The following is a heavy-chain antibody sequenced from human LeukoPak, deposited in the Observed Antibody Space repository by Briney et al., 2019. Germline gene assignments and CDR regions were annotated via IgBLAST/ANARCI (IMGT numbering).Heavy chain of an antibody. CDR1: GFTFSSYD. V-gene: IGHV3-13*01. D-gene: IGHD3-10*01. CDR3: ARGRGGSLTFDP. Sequence: GGSLRLSCATSGFTFSSYDMHWVRQATGKGLEWVSAIGTAGDTYYPGSVKGRFTISRENAKNSLYLQMNSLRAGDTAVYYCARGRGGSLTFDPWGQGTLVTVSS. J-gene: IGHJ5*02. CDR2: IGTAGDT.